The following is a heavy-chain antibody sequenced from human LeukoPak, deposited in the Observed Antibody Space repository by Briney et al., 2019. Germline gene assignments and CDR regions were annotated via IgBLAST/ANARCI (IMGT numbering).Heavy chain of an antibody. Sequence: ASVKVSCKASGYTFTGYYVHWVRQAPGQGLEWMGWINPNSGGTNYAQKFQGRVTMTRDTSISTAYMELSRLRSDDTAVYYCARSQLLWFGELLFWGQGTLVTVSS. CDR3: ARSQLLWFGELLF. CDR2: INPNSGGT. CDR1: GYTFTGYY. V-gene: IGHV1-2*02. D-gene: IGHD3-10*01. J-gene: IGHJ4*02.